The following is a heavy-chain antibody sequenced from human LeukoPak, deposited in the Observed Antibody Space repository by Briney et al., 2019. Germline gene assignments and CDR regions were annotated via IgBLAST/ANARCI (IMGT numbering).Heavy chain of an antibody. CDR2: IYYSGST. V-gene: IGHV4-59*12. CDR3: ARLVRGVIGY. Sequence: SETLSLTCTVSGGSISSYYWSWIRQPPGKGLEWIGYIYYSGSTNYNPSLKSRVTISVDTSKNQFSLKLSSVTAADTAVYYCARLVRGVIGYWGQGTLVTVSS. J-gene: IGHJ4*02. CDR1: GGSISSYY. D-gene: IGHD3-10*01.